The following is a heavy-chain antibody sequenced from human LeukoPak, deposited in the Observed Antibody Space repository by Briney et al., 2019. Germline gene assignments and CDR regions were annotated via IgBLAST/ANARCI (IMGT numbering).Heavy chain of an antibody. V-gene: IGHV3-23*01. J-gene: IGHJ4*02. D-gene: IGHD6-19*01. Sequence: GGSLRLSCAASGFAFTSYAMSWVRQAPGKGLEWVSGFTGRGDAIDYADSVKGRFTISRDNSKNTLSLQMNSLRAEDTAVYYCAKVYASGWSYFDYWGQGALVTVSS. CDR1: GFAFTSYA. CDR2: FTGRGDAI. CDR3: AKVYASGWSYFDY.